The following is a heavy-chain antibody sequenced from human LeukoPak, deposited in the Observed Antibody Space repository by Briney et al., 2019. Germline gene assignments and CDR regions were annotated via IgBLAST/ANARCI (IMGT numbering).Heavy chain of an antibody. J-gene: IGHJ4*02. CDR1: GYTFTGYY. Sequence: GASVKVSCKASGYTFTGYYMHWVRQAPGQGLEWMGIINPSGGSTSYAQKFQGRVTMTRDTSTSTVYMELSSLRSEDTAVYYCARAPRYYYDSSGYNGVFHWGQGTLVTVSS. D-gene: IGHD3-22*01. V-gene: IGHV1-46*01. CDR2: INPSGGST. CDR3: ARAPRYYYDSSGYNGVFH.